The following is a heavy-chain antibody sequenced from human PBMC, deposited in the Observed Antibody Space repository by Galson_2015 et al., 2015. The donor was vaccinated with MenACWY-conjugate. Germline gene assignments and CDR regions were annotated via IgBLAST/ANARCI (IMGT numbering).Heavy chain of an antibody. CDR2: ISPGDSYT. CDR1: GYTFPTYW. Sequence: QSGAEVKKPGESLTISCKGSGYTFPTYWIGWVRQMPGKGLEWMGFISPGDSYTRYNPAFQGQVTISADKSISTAYLQWNSLQASDTAMYYCTRHPPGGRGMDVWGQGTTVTVSS. J-gene: IGHJ6*02. V-gene: IGHV5-51*01. D-gene: IGHD1-26*01. CDR3: TRHPPGGRGMDV.